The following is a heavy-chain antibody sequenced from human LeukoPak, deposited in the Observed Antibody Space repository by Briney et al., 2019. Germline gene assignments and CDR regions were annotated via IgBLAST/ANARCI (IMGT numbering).Heavy chain of an antibody. Sequence: PGGSLRLSCAASGFTFSSYAMNWARQAPGKCLEWVSTITGSGGDTYYADSVKGRFTISRDNSKNTLYLQMNSLRAEDTAIYYCAKDPYVGGGYHFDSWGQGSLVTVSS. D-gene: IGHD3-22*01. V-gene: IGHV3-23*01. CDR1: GFTFSSYA. CDR2: ITGSGGDT. J-gene: IGHJ4*02. CDR3: AKDPYVGGGYHFDS.